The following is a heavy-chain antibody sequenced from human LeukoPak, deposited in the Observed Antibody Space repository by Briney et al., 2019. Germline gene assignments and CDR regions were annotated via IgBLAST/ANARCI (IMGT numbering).Heavy chain of an antibody. J-gene: IGHJ4*02. D-gene: IGHD1-26*01. CDR1: GGSISSYY. V-gene: IGHV4-4*07. CDR2: IYHSGST. CDR3: ARVVGATHYFDY. Sequence: PSETLSLTCTVSGGSISSYYWSWIRQPAGKGLEWIGSIYHSGSTYYNPSLKSRVTISVDTSKNQFSLKLSSVTAADTAVYYCARVVGATHYFDYWGQGTLVTVSS.